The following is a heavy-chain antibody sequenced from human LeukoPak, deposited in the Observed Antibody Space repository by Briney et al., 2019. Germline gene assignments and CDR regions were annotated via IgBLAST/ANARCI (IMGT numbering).Heavy chain of an antibody. CDR1: GSSLSELS. Sequence: GASVKVSCTVPGSSLSELSLYWVRQAPGKGLEWMGGFDVIDSETFYAQKFQGRVTMTEDSSTDTAYMELRSLTSDDTALYYCAAGRPYGLLDYWGQGTLVTVSS. CDR3: AAGRPYGLLDY. CDR2: FDVIDSET. V-gene: IGHV1-24*01. J-gene: IGHJ4*02. D-gene: IGHD4-17*01.